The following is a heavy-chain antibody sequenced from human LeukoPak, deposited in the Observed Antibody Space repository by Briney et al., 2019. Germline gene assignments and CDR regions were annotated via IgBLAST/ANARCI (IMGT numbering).Heavy chain of an antibody. CDR3: AELGIAMIGGV. D-gene: IGHD3-10*02. CDR1: GFTFSSYW. V-gene: IGHV3-7*01. J-gene: IGHJ6*04. CDR2: IKQDGSEK. Sequence: GGSLRLSCAASGFTFSSYWMSWVRQAPGKGLEWVANIKQDGSEKYYVDSVKGRFTISRDNAKNSLYLQMNSLRAEDTAVYYCAELGIAMIGGVWGKGTTVTIST.